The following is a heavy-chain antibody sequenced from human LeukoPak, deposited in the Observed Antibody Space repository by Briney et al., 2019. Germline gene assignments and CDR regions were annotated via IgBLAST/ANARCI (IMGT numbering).Heavy chain of an antibody. V-gene: IGHV3-30*04. D-gene: IGHD3-9*01. J-gene: IGHJ4*02. Sequence: GGSLRLSCAASGFTFSSYAMHWVRQAPGKGLEWVAVISYDGSSKNYADSVKGRFTISRDNSKNTLYLQMNSLRAEDTAVYYCAREDFDWLLGFDYWGQGTLVTVSS. CDR2: ISYDGSSK. CDR1: GFTFSSYA. CDR3: AREDFDWLLGFDY.